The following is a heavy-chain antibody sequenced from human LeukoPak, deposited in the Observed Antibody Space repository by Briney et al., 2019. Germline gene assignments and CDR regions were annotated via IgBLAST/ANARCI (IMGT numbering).Heavy chain of an antibody. CDR3: ARARGIQLWSYYYYYMDV. D-gene: IGHD5-18*01. Sequence: SETLSLTCAVYGGSFSGFYWSWIRQPPGKRLEWIGEINHSGSTNYNSSLKSRVTISVDTSKNQFSLKLSSVTAADTAVYFCARARGIQLWSYYYYYMDVWGKGTTVTISS. CDR2: INHSGST. CDR1: GGSFSGFY. J-gene: IGHJ6*03. V-gene: IGHV4-34*01.